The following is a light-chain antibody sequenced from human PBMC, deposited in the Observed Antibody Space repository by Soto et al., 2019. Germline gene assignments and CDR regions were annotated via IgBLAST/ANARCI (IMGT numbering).Light chain of an antibody. Sequence: SFLSQPPSAAGSPGQSVTISCTGTSCGVGGHHYVSWYPQHPGNAPKIMIYAINKRSSGVPDRFWGSKSGNTASLTISGLQAEDEAEYYCCSYAGTYYVFGTGTKVTVL. CDR3: CSYAGTYYV. CDR1: SCGVGGHHY. V-gene: IGLV2-8*01. J-gene: IGLJ1*01. CDR2: AIN.